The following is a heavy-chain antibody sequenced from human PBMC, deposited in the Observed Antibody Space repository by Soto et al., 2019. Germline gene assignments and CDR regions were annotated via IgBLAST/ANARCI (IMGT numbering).Heavy chain of an antibody. CDR2: VWYDGSNK. Sequence: LRLSCAASGFTFCSDGMHWVRQAPGKGLEWVAGVWYDGSNKYYADSLKGRFTISRDNSKNTVFLEMNSLRAEDTAVYYCVKSIAVAPGWLDPWGPGTLVTVSS. V-gene: IGHV3-33*06. CDR1: GFTFCSDG. CDR3: VKSIAVAPGWLDP. D-gene: IGHD6-19*01. J-gene: IGHJ5*02.